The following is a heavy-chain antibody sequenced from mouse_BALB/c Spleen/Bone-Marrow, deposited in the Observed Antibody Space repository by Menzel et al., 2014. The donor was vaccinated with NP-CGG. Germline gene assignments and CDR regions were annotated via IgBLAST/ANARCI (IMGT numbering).Heavy chain of an antibody. V-gene: IGHV7-3*02. CDR1: GFTFTDYY. CDR2: IRNKANGYTT. J-gene: IGHJ3*01. CDR3: ARDGSWFAY. Sequence: EVMLVESGGGLVQPGGSLRLSCATSGFTFTDYYMSWVRQPPGKALEWLGFIRNKANGYTTEYSASVKGRFTISRDNSQSILYLQMNTLGAEDSATYYCARDGSWFAYWGQGTLVTVSA.